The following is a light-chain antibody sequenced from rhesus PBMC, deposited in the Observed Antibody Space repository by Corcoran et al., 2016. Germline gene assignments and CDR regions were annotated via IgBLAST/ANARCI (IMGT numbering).Light chain of an antibody. Sequence: QAAPTQSPSVSGSPGQSVTISCPGTSSDIGAYNRVSWYQQHPGKAPKFMIYEVSKRPSGVSDRFSGSKSGKTASLTISGLQAEDEAYYYCSSFAISSTYIFGAGTRLTVL. CDR3: SSFAISSTYI. CDR1: SSDIGAYNR. J-gene: IGLJ1*01. V-gene: IGLV2-13*03. CDR2: EVS.